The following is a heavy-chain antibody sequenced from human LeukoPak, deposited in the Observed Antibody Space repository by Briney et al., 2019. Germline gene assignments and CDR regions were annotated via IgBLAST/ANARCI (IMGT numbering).Heavy chain of an antibody. CDR1: GGSISNYY. CDR3: ARHFFVGSEDAFDI. J-gene: IGHJ3*02. D-gene: IGHD6-25*01. CDR2: IYYSGSP. Sequence: PSETLSLTCTVSGGSISNYYWSWIRQPPGKGLEWIGYIYYSGSPRYSPSFKSRVTISVDTSKNQFSLKVTSVTAADTAVYYCARHFFVGSEDAFDIWGQGTMVTVSS. V-gene: IGHV4-59*08.